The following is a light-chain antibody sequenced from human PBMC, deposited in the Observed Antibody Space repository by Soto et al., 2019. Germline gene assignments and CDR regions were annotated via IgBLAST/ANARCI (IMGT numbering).Light chain of an antibody. CDR2: LEGSGSY. V-gene: IGLV4-60*02. Sequence: QPVLTQSSSASASLGSSVKLTCTLSSGHSSYIIAWHQQQPGKAPRYLMKLEGSGSYNKGSGVPDRFSGSSSGADRYLTISTLQFEDEADYYCEPWGRNAHPVFGGGTKLTVL. CDR3: EPWGRNAHPV. CDR1: SGHSSYI. J-gene: IGLJ3*02.